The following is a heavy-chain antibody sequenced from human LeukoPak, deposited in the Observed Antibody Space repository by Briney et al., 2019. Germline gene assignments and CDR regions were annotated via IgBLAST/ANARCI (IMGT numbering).Heavy chain of an antibody. CDR3: ARDPKPRKRWLQLLGYYFDY. CDR2: IYYSGST. D-gene: IGHD5-24*01. CDR1: GGSISSSSYY. V-gene: IGHV4-39*07. Sequence: SETLSLTCTVSGGSISSSSYYWGWIRQPPGKGLEWIGSIYYSGSTYYNPFLKSRVTISVDTSKNQFSLKLSSVTAADTAVYYCARDPKPRKRWLQLLGYYFDYWGQGTLVTVSS. J-gene: IGHJ4*02.